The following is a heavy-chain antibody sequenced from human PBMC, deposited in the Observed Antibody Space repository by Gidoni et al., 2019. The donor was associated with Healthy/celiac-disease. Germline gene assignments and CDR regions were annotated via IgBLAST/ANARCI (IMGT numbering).Heavy chain of an antibody. CDR2: ISYDGSNK. J-gene: IGHJ4*02. V-gene: IGHV3-30-3*01. D-gene: IGHD3-16*01. Sequence: QVQLVESGGGVVQPGRSLRLSCAASGFTFSSYAMHWVRQAPGKGLEWVAVISYDGSNKYYADSVKGRFTISRDNSKNTLYLQMNSLRAEDTAVYYCARDSRGGSARDGNFDYWGQGTLVTVSS. CDR1: GFTFSSYA. CDR3: ARDSRGGSARDGNFDY.